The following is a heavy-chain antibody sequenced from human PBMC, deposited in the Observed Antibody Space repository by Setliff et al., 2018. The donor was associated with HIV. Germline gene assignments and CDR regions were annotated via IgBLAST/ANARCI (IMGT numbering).Heavy chain of an antibody. Sequence: ASVKVSCKASGYTFTTYSLHWVRQAPRQSLEWMGWINVGNGDTKYSQDLQGRITITRDTSANTAYMELSRLRSDDTAVYFCARGALLAVFDFDHWGHGTLVTVSS. CDR2: INVGNGDT. CDR1: GYTFTTYS. J-gene: IGHJ4*01. CDR3: ARGALLAVFDFDH. V-gene: IGHV1-3*01. D-gene: IGHD3-10*01.